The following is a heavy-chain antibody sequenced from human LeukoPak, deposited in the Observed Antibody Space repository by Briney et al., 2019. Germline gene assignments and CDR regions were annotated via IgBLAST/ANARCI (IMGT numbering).Heavy chain of an antibody. CDR2: ISYDGSNK. Sequence: PGRSLRLSCAASGFTFSSYAMPWVRQAPGKGLEWVAVISYDGSNKYYADSVKGRFTISRDNSKNTLYLQMNSLRAEDTAVYYGWTTVTSPYWGQGTLVTVSS. D-gene: IGHD4-17*01. J-gene: IGHJ4*02. CDR3: WTTVTSPY. CDR1: GFTFSSYA. V-gene: IGHV3-30-3*01.